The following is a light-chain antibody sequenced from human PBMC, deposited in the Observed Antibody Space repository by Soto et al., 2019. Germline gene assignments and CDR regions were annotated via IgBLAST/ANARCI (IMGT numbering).Light chain of an antibody. J-gene: IGKJ4*01. CDR3: QQYNNWPLT. CDR1: QSISDT. V-gene: IGKV3D-15*01. CDR2: GAS. Sequence: EIVMTQSPATLSVAPGGRASLSCMASQSISDTLAWYQQKPGQAPRLLIYGASSRATGIPPRFSGSGSGTEFTLTISSLQSEDFAVYFCQQYNNWPLTFGGGTKVDIK.